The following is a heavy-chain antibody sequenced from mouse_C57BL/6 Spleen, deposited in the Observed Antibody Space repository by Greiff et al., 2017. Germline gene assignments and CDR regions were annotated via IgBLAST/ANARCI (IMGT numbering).Heavy chain of an antibody. J-gene: IGHJ2*01. D-gene: IGHD4-1*01. CDR2: IDPSDSYT. Sequence: QVQLQQPGAELVMPGASVKLSCKASGYTFTSYWMHWVKQRPGQGLEWIGEIDPSDSYTNYNQKFKGKSTLTVDKSSSTAYMQLSSLTSEDSAVYYCARKLGQGGYFDYWGQGTTLTVSS. CDR3: ARKLGQGGYFDY. CDR1: GYTFTSYW. V-gene: IGHV1-69*01.